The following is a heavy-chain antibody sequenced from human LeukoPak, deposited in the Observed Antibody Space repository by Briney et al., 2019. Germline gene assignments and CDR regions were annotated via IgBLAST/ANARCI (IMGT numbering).Heavy chain of an antibody. D-gene: IGHD6-13*01. J-gene: IGHJ5*02. CDR3: AREAAGTWWFDP. CDR2: SSTYNGDT. Sequence: GASVKVSYKASGYTFTTYGISWVRQAPGQGLEWMGWSSTYNGDTNYAQKVQGRVTMTTDTSTSTAYMELRSLRSDDTATYYCAREAAGTWWFDPWGQGTLVIVSS. CDR1: GYTFTTYG. V-gene: IGHV1-18*01.